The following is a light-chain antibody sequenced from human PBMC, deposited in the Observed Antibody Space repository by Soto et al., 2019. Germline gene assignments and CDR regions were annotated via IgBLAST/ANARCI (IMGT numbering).Light chain of an antibody. CDR1: QDIRNF. CDR2: AAS. J-gene: IGKJ3*01. V-gene: IGKV1-27*01. CDR3: QKYSSVPV. Sequence: DIQLTQSPTSLSASVGDRVTITCRASQDIRNFVAWYQQKPGKAPKLLIYAASTLQSGVPSRFSGSGSATDFTLTISSLQPEDVATYSCQKYSSVPVFGPGTKVEIK.